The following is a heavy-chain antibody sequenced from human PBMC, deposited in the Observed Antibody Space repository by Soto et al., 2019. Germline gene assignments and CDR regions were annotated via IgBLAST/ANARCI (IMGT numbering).Heavy chain of an antibody. Sequence: GGSLRLACAASGFTFSSYDMHWVRQATGKGLEWVSAIGTAGDTYYPGSVKGRFTISRENAKNSLYLQMNSLRAEDTAVYYCAREWSSPLYYGLDVWGQGTTVTVSS. J-gene: IGHJ6*02. V-gene: IGHV3-13*01. CDR1: GFTFSSYD. D-gene: IGHD2-15*01. CDR2: IGTAGDT. CDR3: AREWSSPLYYGLDV.